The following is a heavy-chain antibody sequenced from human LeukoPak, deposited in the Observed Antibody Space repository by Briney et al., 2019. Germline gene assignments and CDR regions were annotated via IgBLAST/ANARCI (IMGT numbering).Heavy chain of an antibody. CDR2: INHSGST. D-gene: IGHD1-26*01. V-gene: IGHV4-34*01. CDR3: ARHRVGATYFDY. Sequence: SETLSLTRAVYGGSFSGYYWSWIRQHPGKGLEWIGEINHSGSTNYNPSLKSRVTISVDTSKNQFSLKLSSVTAADTAVYYCARHRVGATYFDYWGQGTLVTVSS. CDR1: GGSFSGYY. J-gene: IGHJ4*02.